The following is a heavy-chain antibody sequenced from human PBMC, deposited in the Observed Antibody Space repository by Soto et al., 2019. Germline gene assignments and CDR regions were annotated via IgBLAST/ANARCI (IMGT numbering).Heavy chain of an antibody. CDR3: ANSRDIVLMVYAPNVDY. Sequence: PGGSLRLSCAASGFTFSSYAMSWVRQAPGKGLEWVSAISGSGGSTYYADSVKGRFTISRDNSKNTLYLQMNSLRAEDTAVYYCANSRDIVLMVYAPNVDYWGQGTLVTVSS. D-gene: IGHD2-8*01. CDR2: ISGSGGST. CDR1: GFTFSSYA. J-gene: IGHJ4*02. V-gene: IGHV3-23*01.